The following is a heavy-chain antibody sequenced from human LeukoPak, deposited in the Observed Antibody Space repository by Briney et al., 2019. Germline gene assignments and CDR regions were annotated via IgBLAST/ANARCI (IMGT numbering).Heavy chain of an antibody. CDR2: ISGSGGST. CDR1: GFTFSSYG. V-gene: IGHV3-23*01. D-gene: IGHD2-2*01. J-gene: IGHJ5*02. CDR3: AKDPYHLLTSWFDP. Sequence: PGGSLRLSCAASGFTFSSYGMSWVRQAPGKGLEWVSAISGSGGSTYFANSVKGRFTISRDNSKITLYLQVNSLRAEDTAVYYCAKDPYHLLTSWFDPWGQGTLVTVSS.